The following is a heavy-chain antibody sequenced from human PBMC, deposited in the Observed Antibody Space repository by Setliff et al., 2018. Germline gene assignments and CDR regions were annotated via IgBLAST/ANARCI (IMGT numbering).Heavy chain of an antibody. CDR1: GDSMSGAS. J-gene: IGHJ4*02. CDR3: AKGGTYRYFDF. Sequence: PSETLSLTCSVSGDSMSGASIWSWIRRPPGRGLEFMGYVFPNGASKYDPSFKSRLTISVDTSKNQFSLKLTSVTAADTAFYFCAKGGTYRYFDFWGQGTLVTVSS. V-gene: IGHV4-59*01. CDR2: VFPNGAS. D-gene: IGHD1-1*01.